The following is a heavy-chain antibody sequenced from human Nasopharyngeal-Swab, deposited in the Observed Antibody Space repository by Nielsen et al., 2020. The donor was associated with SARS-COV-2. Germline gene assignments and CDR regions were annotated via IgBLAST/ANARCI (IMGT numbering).Heavy chain of an antibody. V-gene: IGHV6-1*01. J-gene: IGHJ4*02. D-gene: IGHD1-1*01. CDR2: TYYRSKWYN. CDR1: GDSVSSNSAA. CDR3: ARGRTTGTAGLFDY. Sequence: SETLSLTCAFSGDSVSSNSAAWNWIRQSPSRGLEWLGRTYYRSKWYNDYAVSVKSRITINPDTSKNQFSLQLNSVTPEDTAVYYCARGRTTGTAGLFDYWGQGTLVTVSS.